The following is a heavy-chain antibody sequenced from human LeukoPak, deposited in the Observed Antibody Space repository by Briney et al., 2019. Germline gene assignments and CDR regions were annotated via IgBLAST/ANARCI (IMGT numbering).Heavy chain of an antibody. CDR2: IYSDGTT. D-gene: IGHD7-27*01. Sequence: GGSLGLSCAASGFTVSTNYMGWVRQSPEKGLEWISIIYSDGTTYYTDSVRGRFIISRDNSESTLHLQMNSLRAEDTAIYYCARLGFGSSWGERYYFDHWGQGTLVTVSS. CDR3: ARLGFGSSWGERYYFDH. J-gene: IGHJ4*02. CDR1: GFTVSTNY. V-gene: IGHV3-66*01.